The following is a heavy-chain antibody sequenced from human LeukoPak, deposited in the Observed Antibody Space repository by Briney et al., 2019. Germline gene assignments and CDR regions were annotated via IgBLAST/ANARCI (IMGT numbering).Heavy chain of an antibody. CDR1: GGSVSSSSYF. J-gene: IGHJ6*02. Sequence: SETLSLTCTVSGGSVSSSSYFWSWIRQPLGKGPEWIGYIFYDGSTNYNPSLKSRVTISVDTSKNQFSLKLNSLTAADTATYYCARVGGTNYYYYGMDVWGQGTTVTVSS. CDR2: IFYDGST. CDR3: ARVGGTNYYYYGMDV. V-gene: IGHV4-61*01.